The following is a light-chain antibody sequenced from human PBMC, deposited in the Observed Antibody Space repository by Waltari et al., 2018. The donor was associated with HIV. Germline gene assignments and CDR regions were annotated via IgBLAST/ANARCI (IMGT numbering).Light chain of an antibody. CDR1: QSVLYSSNTKNY. J-gene: IGKJ4*01. CDR2: WAS. V-gene: IGKV4-1*01. CDR3: QQYFTVRPT. Sequence: DIVMTQSPDSLAVSLGERATINCKSSQSVLYSSNTKNYLAWYQQKPGQPPKLLIYWASIRESGVPDRFSGSGSGTNFSLTISSLQAADVAVYYCQQYFTVRPTFGGGTKVEIK.